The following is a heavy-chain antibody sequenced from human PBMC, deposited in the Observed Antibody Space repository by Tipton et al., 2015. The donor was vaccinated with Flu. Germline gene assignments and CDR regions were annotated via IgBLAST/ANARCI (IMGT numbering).Heavy chain of an antibody. Sequence: SLRLSCAASGFTFSSYAMSWVRQAPGKGLEWVSAISGSGGSTYYADSVKGRFTISRDNAKNTLNLQMNSLRAEDTAVYYCAKDQRVAEVEWFAPWGPGTLVTVSS. CDR3: AKDQRVAEVEWFAP. CDR1: GFTFSSYA. CDR2: ISGSGGST. J-gene: IGHJ5*02. V-gene: IGHV3-23*01. D-gene: IGHD6-19*01.